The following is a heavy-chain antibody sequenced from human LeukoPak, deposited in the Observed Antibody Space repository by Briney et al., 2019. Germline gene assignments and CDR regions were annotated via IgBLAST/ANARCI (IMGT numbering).Heavy chain of an antibody. Sequence: SXTLSLTCTVSGGSISSYYWSWIRQPPGKGLEWIGYIYYSGSTNYNPSLKSRVTISVDTSKNQFSLKLSSVTAADTAVYYCAKNYGASVAYDSWGQGTLVTVSS. D-gene: IGHD4-17*01. CDR2: IYYSGST. J-gene: IGHJ4*02. V-gene: IGHV4-59*01. CDR3: AKNYGASVAYDS. CDR1: GGSISSYY.